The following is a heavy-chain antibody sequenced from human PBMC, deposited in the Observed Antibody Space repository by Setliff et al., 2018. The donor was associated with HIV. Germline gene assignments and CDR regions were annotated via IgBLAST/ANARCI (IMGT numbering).Heavy chain of an antibody. J-gene: IGHJ4*02. CDR3: ARLVRGGSGHYFDY. D-gene: IGHD3-10*01. Sequence: LSLTCAVSGVTFSSNNYYWGWIRQPPGKGLEWIGTVFYSGSTSYSPPLKIRVTISVDTSKNQFSLKLKSVTAADTALYYCARLVRGGSGHYFDYWGQGKLVTVSS. CDR1: GVTFSSNNYY. CDR2: VFYSGST. V-gene: IGHV4-39*07.